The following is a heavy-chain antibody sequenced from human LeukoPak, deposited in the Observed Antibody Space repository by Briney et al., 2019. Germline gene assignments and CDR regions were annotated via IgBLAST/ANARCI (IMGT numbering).Heavy chain of an antibody. CDR2: ISYDGSNK. J-gene: IGHJ4*02. D-gene: IGHD4-11*01. V-gene: IGHV3-30-3*01. CDR1: GFTFSSYA. CDR3: ARDRQRPHQAMTTVTDFDY. Sequence: GGSLRLSCAASGFTFSSYAMHWVRQAPGKGLEWVAVISYDGSNKYYADSVKGRFTISRDNSKNTLYLQMNSLRAEDTAVYYCARDRQRPHQAMTTVTDFDYWGQGTLVTVSS.